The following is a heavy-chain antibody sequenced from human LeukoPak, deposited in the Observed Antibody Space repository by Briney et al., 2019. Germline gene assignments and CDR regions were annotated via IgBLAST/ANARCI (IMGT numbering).Heavy chain of an antibody. D-gene: IGHD4/OR15-4a*01. Sequence: GGSLRLSCAASGFTFSSYEMNWVRQAPGKGLEWVSGISDDGYSTYYADSVKGRFTISRDNSKNSLWLQMNSLRAEDTALYYCAKDISSNYALQYWGQGTLVTVSS. V-gene: IGHV3-43*02. CDR3: AKDISSNYALQY. CDR2: ISDDGYST. CDR1: GFTFSSYE. J-gene: IGHJ4*02.